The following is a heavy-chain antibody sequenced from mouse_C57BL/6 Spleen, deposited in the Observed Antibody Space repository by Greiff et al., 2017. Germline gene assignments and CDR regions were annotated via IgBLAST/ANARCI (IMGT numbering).Heavy chain of an antibody. Sequence: VQLQQSGAELMKPGASVKLSCTASGFNIKDYYMHWVKQRTEQGLEWIGRIDPEDGETKYAPKFQGKATITADTSSNTAYLQLSSLTSEDTAVYYCALAVVATDWYFDVWGTGTTVTVSS. V-gene: IGHV14-2*01. CDR2: IDPEDGET. CDR1: GFNIKDYY. D-gene: IGHD1-1*01. CDR3: ALAVVATDWYFDV. J-gene: IGHJ1*03.